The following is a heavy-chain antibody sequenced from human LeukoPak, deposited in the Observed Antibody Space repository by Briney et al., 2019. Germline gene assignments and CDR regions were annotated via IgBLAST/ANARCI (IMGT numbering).Heavy chain of an antibody. Sequence: ASETLSLTCTVSGGSISSYYWNWIRQPPGKGLEWIGYMYYSGSTNHNPSLKSRVTITVDTSKNQFSLKLSSVTAADTAVYYCASYDSSGFHPDYWGQGTLVTVFS. CDR3: ASYDSSGFHPDY. CDR1: GGSISSYY. D-gene: IGHD3-22*01. CDR2: MYYSGST. J-gene: IGHJ4*02. V-gene: IGHV4-59*08.